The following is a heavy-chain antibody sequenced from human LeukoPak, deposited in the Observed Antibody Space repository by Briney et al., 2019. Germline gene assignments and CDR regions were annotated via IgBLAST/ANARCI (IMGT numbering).Heavy chain of an antibody. CDR1: GYTFTSYG. CDR2: ISAYNGNT. J-gene: IGHJ6*02. Sequence: ASVKVSCKASGYTFTSYGISWVRQAPGQGLEWMGWISAYNGNTNYARKLQGRVTMTTDTSTSTAYMELRSLRSDDTAVYYCARDYAYYDILTGSQYYYYYYGMDVWGQGTTITVSS. CDR3: ARDYAYYDILTGSQYYYYYYGMDV. V-gene: IGHV1-18*01. D-gene: IGHD3-9*01.